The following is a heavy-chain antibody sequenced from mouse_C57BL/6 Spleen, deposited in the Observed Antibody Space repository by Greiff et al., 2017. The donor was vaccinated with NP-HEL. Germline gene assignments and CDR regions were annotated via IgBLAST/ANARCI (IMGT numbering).Heavy chain of an antibody. J-gene: IGHJ3*01. Sequence: EVQVVESGPGLVKPSQSLSLTCSVTGYSITSGYYWNWIRQFPGNKLEWMGYISYDGSNNYNPSLKNRISITRDTSKNQFFLKLNSVTTEDTATYYCARGDYYGSSYENWFAYWGQGTLVTVSA. D-gene: IGHD1-1*01. CDR1: GYSITSGYY. CDR3: ARGDYYGSSYENWFAY. V-gene: IGHV3-6*01. CDR2: ISYDGSN.